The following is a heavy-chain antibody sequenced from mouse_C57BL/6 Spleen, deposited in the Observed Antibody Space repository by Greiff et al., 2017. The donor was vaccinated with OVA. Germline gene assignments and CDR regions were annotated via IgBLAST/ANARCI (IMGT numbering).Heavy chain of an antibody. CDR1: GYAFTSYW. J-gene: IGHJ3*01. CDR2: INPGSGGT. D-gene: IGHD1-1*01. CDR3: ARLYGSTWFAY. Sequence: VQLQQSGAELVRPGTSVKVSCKASGYAFTSYWIEWVKQRPGQGLEWIGVINPGSGGTNYNEKFKGKATLTADKSSSTAYMQLSSLTSEDSAVYCCARLYGSTWFAYWGQGTLVTVSA. V-gene: IGHV1-54*01.